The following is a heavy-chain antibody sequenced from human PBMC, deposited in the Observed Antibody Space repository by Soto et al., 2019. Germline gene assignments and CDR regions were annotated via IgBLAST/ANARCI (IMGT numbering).Heavy chain of an antibody. CDR2: IYYSGST. CDR1: GGSISSYY. V-gene: IGHV4-59*01. J-gene: IGHJ6*02. CDR3: ARCPVGFGALEYGMGV. D-gene: IGHD3-10*01. Sequence: SETLSLTCTVSGGSISSYYWSWIRQPPGKGLERIGYIYYSGSTNYNPSLKSRVTISVDTSKNQFSLKLSSVTAADTAVYYCARCPVGFGALEYGMGVWGQGTTVTVSS.